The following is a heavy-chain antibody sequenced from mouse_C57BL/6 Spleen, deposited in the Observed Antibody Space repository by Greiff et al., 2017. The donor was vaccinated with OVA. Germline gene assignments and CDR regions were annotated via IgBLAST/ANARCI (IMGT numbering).Heavy chain of an antibody. J-gene: IGHJ2*01. V-gene: IGHV5-16*01. CDR1: GFTFSDYY. CDR3: ARGLLDY. D-gene: IGHD2-1*01. Sequence: EVKLVESEGGLVQPGRSMKLSCTASGFTFSDYYMAWVRQVPEKGLEWVANINYDGSSTYYLDSLKSRFIISRDNAKNILYLQMSSLKSEDTATYYCARGLLDYWGQGTTLTVSS. CDR2: INYDGSST.